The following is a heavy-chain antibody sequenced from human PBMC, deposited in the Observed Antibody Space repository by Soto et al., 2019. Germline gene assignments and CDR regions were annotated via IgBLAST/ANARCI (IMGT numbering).Heavy chain of an antibody. J-gene: IGHJ6*02. CDR3: ARVVIAARWYYYYGMDV. Sequence: SETLSLTCAVYGGSFSGYYWSWIRQPPGKGLEWMGEINHSGSTNYNPSLKSRVTISVDTSKNQFSLKLSSVTAADTAVYYCARVVIAARWYYYYGMDVWGQGTTVTVSS. CDR1: GGSFSGYY. CDR2: INHSGST. V-gene: IGHV4-34*01. D-gene: IGHD6-6*01.